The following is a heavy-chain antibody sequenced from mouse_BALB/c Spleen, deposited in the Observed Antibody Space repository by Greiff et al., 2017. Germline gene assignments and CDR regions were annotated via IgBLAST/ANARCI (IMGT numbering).Heavy chain of an antibody. V-gene: IGHV14-3*02. CDR1: GFNIKDTY. D-gene: IGHD2-14*01. J-gene: IGHJ3*01. Sequence: EVQLQESGAELVKPGASVKLSCTASGFNIKDTYMHWVKQRPEQGLEWIGRIDPANGNTKYDPKFQGKATITADTSSNTAYLQLSSLTSEDTAVYYCVYYMYDSFAYWGQGTLVTVSA. CDR2: IDPANGNT. CDR3: VYYMYDSFAY.